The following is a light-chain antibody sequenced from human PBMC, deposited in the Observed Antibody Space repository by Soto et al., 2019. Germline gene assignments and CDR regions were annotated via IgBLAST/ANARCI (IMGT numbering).Light chain of an antibody. V-gene: IGKV3-15*01. CDR1: QSVSSN. CDR3: QQYNNWPPPLT. J-gene: IGKJ4*02. CDR2: GAS. Sequence: EIVMTQSPATLSVSPGERATLSCRASQSVSSNLAWYQQKPGQAPRLLIYGASTRATGIPARFSGSGSGTEFTLTISSLKSEEFAVYYCQQYNNWPPPLTFGGGTKVEIK.